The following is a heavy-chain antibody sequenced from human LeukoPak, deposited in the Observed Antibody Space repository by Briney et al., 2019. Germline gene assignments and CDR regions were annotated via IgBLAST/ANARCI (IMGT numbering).Heavy chain of an antibody. CDR1: GFTFDDYA. CDR2: ISWNSGSI. D-gene: IGHD2-2*02. CDR3: AREYCSSTSCYMFDY. Sequence: PGRSLRLSCAASGFTFDDYAMHWVRQAPGKGLEWVSGISWNSGSIGYADSVKGRFTISRDNAKNSLYLQMNSLRAEDTAVYYCAREYCSSTSCYMFDYWGQGTLVTVSS. V-gene: IGHV3-9*01. J-gene: IGHJ4*02.